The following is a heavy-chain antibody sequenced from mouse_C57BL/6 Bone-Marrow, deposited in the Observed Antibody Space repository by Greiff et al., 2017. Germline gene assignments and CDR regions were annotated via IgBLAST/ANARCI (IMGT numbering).Heavy chain of an antibody. J-gene: IGHJ2*01. CDR3: ARDELGPFDY. CDR1: GFTFSSYA. V-gene: IGHV5-4*01. D-gene: IGHD4-1*01. Sequence: DVQLQESGGGLVKPGGSLKLSCAASGFTFSSYAMSWVRQTPEKRLEWVATISDGGSYTYYPDNVKGRFTISRDNAKNNLYLQMSHLKSEDTAMYYCARDELGPFDYWGQGTTLTVSS. CDR2: ISDGGSYT.